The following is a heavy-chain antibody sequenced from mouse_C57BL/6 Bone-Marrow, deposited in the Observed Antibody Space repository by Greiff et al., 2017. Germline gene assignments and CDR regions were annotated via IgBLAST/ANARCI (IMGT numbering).Heavy chain of an antibody. CDR3: ARGVTTAYYYAMDP. CDR2: INPGSGGT. D-gene: IGHD2-2*01. J-gene: IGHJ4*01. Sequence: QVQLQQSGAELVRPGTSVKVSCKASGYAFTNYLIEWVKQRPGQGLEWIGVINPGSGGTNYNEKFKGKATLTADKSSSTAYMQLSSLTSEDSAVYFCARGVTTAYYYAMDPWGQGTSVTVSS. V-gene: IGHV1-54*01. CDR1: GYAFTNYL.